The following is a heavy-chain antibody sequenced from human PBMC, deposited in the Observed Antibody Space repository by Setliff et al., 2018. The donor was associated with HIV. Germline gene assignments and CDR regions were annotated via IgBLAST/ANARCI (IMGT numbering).Heavy chain of an antibody. V-gene: IGHV4-34*01. J-gene: IGHJ4*02. D-gene: IGHD3-22*01. CDR3: AREYDSSGYGANFDY. CDR1: GGSFSGYY. CDR2: INHSGST. Sequence: PSETLSLTCAVYGGSFSGYYWSWIRQPPGKGLEWIGEINHSGSTNYNPSLKSRVTISVDTSKNQFSLRLSSVTAADTAVYYCAREYDSSGYGANFDYWGQGTLVTVSS.